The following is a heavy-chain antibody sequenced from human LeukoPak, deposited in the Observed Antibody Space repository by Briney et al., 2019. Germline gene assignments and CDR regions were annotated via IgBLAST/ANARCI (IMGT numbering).Heavy chain of an antibody. D-gene: IGHD1-26*01. CDR2: IYHSGST. Sequence: SQTLSPTCAVPGGSISSGGYSWSWIRQPPGKGLEWIGYIYHSGSTYYNPSLKSRVTISVDRSKNQFSLKLSSVTAADTAVYYCARVVVGATYDAFDIWGQGTMVTVSS. V-gene: IGHV4-30-2*01. CDR3: ARVVVGATYDAFDI. J-gene: IGHJ3*02. CDR1: GGSISSGGYS.